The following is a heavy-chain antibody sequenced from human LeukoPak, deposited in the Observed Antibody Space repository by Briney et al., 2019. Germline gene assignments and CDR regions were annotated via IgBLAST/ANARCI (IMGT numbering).Heavy chain of an antibody. D-gene: IGHD5-18*01. CDR3: ASGGYSYGFDY. CDR2: IYHNGNT. V-gene: IGHV4-30-2*01. CDR1: GGSISSGGYS. J-gene: IGHJ4*02. Sequence: PSETLSLTCAVSGGSISSGGYSWSWIRQPPGKGLEWIGYIYHNGNTYYSPSLKSRVTISVDRSKNQLSLKLSSVTAADTAMYYCASGGYSYGFDYWGQGTLVTVSP.